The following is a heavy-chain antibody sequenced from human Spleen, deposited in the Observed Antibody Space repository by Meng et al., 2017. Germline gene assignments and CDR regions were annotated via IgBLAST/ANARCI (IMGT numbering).Heavy chain of an antibody. V-gene: IGHV1-69*01. J-gene: IGHJ4*02. Sequence: QGPAVQSGAGVKKPGAAVKVSCKASGGTFSSYAISWVRQAPGQGLEWMGGIIPIFGTANYAQKFQGRVTITADESTSTAYMELSSLRSEDTAVYYCARDRSSGWYRGFDYWGQGTLVTVSS. D-gene: IGHD6-19*01. CDR3: ARDRSSGWYRGFDY. CDR1: GGTFSSYA. CDR2: IIPIFGTA.